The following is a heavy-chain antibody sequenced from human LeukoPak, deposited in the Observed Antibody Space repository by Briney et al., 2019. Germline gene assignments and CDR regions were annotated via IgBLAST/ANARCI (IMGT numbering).Heavy chain of an antibody. CDR2: ISGSGDNT. Sequence: GGSLRLSCAASGFTFSSYAMSWVRQAPGKGLEWVSGISGSGDNTYYADSVKGRFTISRDNSKNTLYVQVNSLGTEDTAAYYCAKGSYYDSSGSFYFDYWGQGTLVTVSS. CDR1: GFTFSSYA. J-gene: IGHJ4*02. V-gene: IGHV3-23*01. CDR3: AKGSYYDSSGSFYFDY. D-gene: IGHD3-22*01.